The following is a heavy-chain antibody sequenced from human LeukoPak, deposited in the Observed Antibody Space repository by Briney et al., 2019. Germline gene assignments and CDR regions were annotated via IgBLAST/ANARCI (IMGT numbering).Heavy chain of an antibody. CDR3: ARHGTRGGLDY. Sequence: SETLSLTCTVSGGSISSNTYHWSWIRQPPGKGLEWIGYMYYTGATSYNPSLKSRVTISLDTSKNQFSLTLASVTATDAAMYYCARHGTRGGLDYWGQGTLVTVSS. J-gene: IGHJ4*02. D-gene: IGHD3-16*01. CDR1: GGSISSNTYH. V-gene: IGHV4-61*05. CDR2: MYYTGAT.